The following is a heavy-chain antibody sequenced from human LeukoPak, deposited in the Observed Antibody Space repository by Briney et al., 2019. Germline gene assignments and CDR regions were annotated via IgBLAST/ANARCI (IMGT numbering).Heavy chain of an antibody. CDR1: GFTFSSYS. CDR2: FSGTGEIT. J-gene: IGHJ4*02. CDR3: AKDWQIAAAGPYPDY. V-gene: IGHV3-23*01. Sequence: PGGSLRLSCAASGFTFSSYSMSWVRQAPGKGLEWVSTFSGTGEITYYADSVKGRFTISRDNSKNTLYLQMNSLRAEDTAVYYCAKDWQIAAAGPYPDYWGQGTLVTVSS. D-gene: IGHD6-13*01.